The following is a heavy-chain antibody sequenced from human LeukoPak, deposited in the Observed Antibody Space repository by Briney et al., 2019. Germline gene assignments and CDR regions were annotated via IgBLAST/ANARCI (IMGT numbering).Heavy chain of an antibody. CDR2: IYHSGST. D-gene: IGHD3-22*01. V-gene: IGHV4-38-2*02. CDR1: GHSISSGYY. Sequence: SETLSLTCTVSGHSISSGYYWGWIRQPPGKGLEWIGSIYHSGSTYYNPSLKSRVTISVDTSKNQFSLKLSSVTAADTAVYYCARGEKRVDYYDSSGYYHEDIWGQGTMVTVSS. CDR3: ARGEKRVDYYDSSGYYHEDI. J-gene: IGHJ3*02.